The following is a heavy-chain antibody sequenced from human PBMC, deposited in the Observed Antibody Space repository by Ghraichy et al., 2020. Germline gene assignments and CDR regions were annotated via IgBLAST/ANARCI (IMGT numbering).Heavy chain of an antibody. CDR1: GFTFSSYS. Sequence: GGSLRLSCAASGFTFSSYSMNWVRQAPGKGLEWVSSISSSSSYIYYADSVKCRFTISRDNAKNSLYLQMNSLRAEDTAVYYCARGTYGSGSYYYYYGMDVWGQGTTVTVSS. V-gene: IGHV3-21*01. J-gene: IGHJ6*02. CDR3: ARGTYGSGSYYYYYGMDV. D-gene: IGHD3-10*01. CDR2: ISSSSSYI.